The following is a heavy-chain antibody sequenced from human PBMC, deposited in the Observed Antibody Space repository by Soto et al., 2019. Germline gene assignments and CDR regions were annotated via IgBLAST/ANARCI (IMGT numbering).Heavy chain of an antibody. D-gene: IGHD2-2*01. CDR2: MFPGDSTT. CDR1: GFTFTAYW. V-gene: IGHV5-51*01. CDR3: ARVVIGYCSSKSCPADY. J-gene: IGHJ4*02. Sequence: GESLKISCKGSGFTFTAYWIGWVRQMPGKGLEWMGIMFPGDSTTRYSPSFQGQVTMSADKSISTAYLQWNSLKASDTAMYYCARVVIGYCSSKSCPADYWGKGALVTVSS.